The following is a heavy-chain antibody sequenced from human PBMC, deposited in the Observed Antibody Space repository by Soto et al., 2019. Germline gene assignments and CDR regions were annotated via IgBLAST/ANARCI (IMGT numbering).Heavy chain of an antibody. Sequence: QVQLQQWGAGPLRPLETLSLTCGVSGGSFSGYYWAWIRQSPGKGLEWIGEINDRGSINYNPSLMSRVSISFDTSKNHYSLNLRSVTAADTAVYYCARESHDILTGPPWVWYFDLWGRGTLVTVSS. D-gene: IGHD3-9*01. V-gene: IGHV4-34*01. CDR3: ARESHDILTGPPWVWYFDL. CDR2: INDRGSI. CDR1: GGSFSGYY. J-gene: IGHJ2*01.